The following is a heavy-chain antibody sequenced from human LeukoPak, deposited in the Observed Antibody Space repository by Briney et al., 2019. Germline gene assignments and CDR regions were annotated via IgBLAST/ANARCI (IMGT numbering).Heavy chain of an antibody. V-gene: IGHV3-15*01. CDR3: TTDLFQVLRYFDWFGEYYGMDV. Sequence: PGGSLRLSCAASGFTFSNAWMSWVRQAPGKGLEWVGRIKSKTDGGTTDYAAPVKGRFTISRDDSKNTLYLQMNSLKTEDTAVYYCTTDLFQVLRYFDWFGEYYGMDVWGQGTTVTVSS. D-gene: IGHD3-9*01. CDR1: GFTFSNAW. CDR2: IKSKTDGGTT. J-gene: IGHJ6*02.